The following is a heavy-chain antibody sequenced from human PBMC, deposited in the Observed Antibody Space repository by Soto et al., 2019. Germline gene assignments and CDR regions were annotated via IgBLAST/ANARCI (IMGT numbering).Heavy chain of an antibody. D-gene: IGHD3-10*01. CDR1: DGSFSGYQ. CDR3: ARGLIMWFGELSRRGGYYYYMDV. Sequence: QVQLQQWGAGLLKPSETLSLTCAVYDGSFSGYQWGWIRQTPGKGLEWIGGINDSGNINYNPSLKSRVTILVDSPKKQISLRLSSVTAADTAVYYCARGLIMWFGELSRRGGYYYYMDVWGKGTTVTVSS. J-gene: IGHJ6*03. CDR2: INDSGNI. V-gene: IGHV4-34*01.